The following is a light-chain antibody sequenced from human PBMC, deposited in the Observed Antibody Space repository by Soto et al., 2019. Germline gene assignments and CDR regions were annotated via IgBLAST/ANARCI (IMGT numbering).Light chain of an antibody. J-gene: IGLJ2*01. CDR3: SSYTSSSTLVV. CDR1: SSDVGGYNY. Sequence: QSALTQPASVSGSAGQSITISCTGTSSDVGGYNYVSWYQQSPGKAPKLIIYDVSNRPSGVSDRFSGSKSGNTASLTISGLQAEDEADYYCSSYTSSSTLVVFGGGTKLTV. CDR2: DVS. V-gene: IGLV2-14*01.